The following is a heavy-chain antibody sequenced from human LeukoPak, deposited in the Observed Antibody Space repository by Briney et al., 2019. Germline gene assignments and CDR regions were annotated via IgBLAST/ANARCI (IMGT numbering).Heavy chain of an antibody. J-gene: IGHJ4*02. D-gene: IGHD2-2*01. CDR1: GFTFSSYA. Sequence: PGGSLRLSCAASGFTFSSYAMSWVRQAPGKGLEWVSAISGSGGSTYYADSVKGRFTISRDNSKNTLYLQMNSLRAEDTAVYYRAKDVVMSTSRTTLDYWGQGTLVTVSS. CDR3: AKDVVMSTSRTTLDY. V-gene: IGHV3-23*01. CDR2: ISGSGGST.